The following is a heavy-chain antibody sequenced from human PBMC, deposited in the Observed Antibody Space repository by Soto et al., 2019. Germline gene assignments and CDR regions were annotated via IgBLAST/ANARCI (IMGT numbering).Heavy chain of an antibody. CDR2: INPNSGGT. Sequence: ASVKVSCKASGYTFTGYYMQWVRQAPGQGLEWMGWINPNSGGTNYAQKFQGWVTMTRDTSISTAYMELSRLRSDDTAVYYCATDSGSYYGGMDVWGQGTTVTVSS. CDR3: ATDSGSYYGGMDV. V-gene: IGHV1-2*04. CDR1: GYTFTGYY. J-gene: IGHJ6*02. D-gene: IGHD1-26*01.